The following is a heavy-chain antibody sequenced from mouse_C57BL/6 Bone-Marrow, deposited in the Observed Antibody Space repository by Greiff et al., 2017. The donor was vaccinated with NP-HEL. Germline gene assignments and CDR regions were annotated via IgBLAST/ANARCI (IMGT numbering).Heavy chain of an antibody. CDR3: ARRQWYFDG. CDR1: GYSITSDY. V-gene: IGHV3-8*01. CDR2: ISYSGST. J-gene: IGHJ1*03. Sequence: EVQLVESGPGLAKPSQSLSLTCSVTGYSITSDYWNWIRKFPGNKLEYIGYISYSGSTYYNPSHISRNSITRDTSKNQYYLQLNSVTTEDTATCYCARRQWYFDGWGTGTAVTVSS.